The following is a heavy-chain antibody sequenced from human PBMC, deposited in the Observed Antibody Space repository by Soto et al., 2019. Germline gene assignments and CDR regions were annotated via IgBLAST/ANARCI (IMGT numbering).Heavy chain of an antibody. Sequence: SETLSLTCSVSSDSMNSGGYYWSWIRQHPGKGLEWIGYIYSNGDTYYNPSLKSRVTISVDTSRNQFSLNLTSVTAADTAVYYCARDDAYSSPPGGMDVWGQGTTVTVSS. CDR2: IYSNGDT. CDR3: ARDDAYSSPPGGMDV. D-gene: IGHD6-13*01. V-gene: IGHV4-31*03. CDR1: SDSMNSGGYY. J-gene: IGHJ6*02.